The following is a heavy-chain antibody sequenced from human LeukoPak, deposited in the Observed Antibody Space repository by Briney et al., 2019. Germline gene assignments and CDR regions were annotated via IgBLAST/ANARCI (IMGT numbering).Heavy chain of an antibody. D-gene: IGHD6-19*01. J-gene: IGHJ5*02. CDR1: GFTFSSYA. CDR3: ARETVAGTNWFDP. Sequence: GGSLRLSCEASGFTFSSYAMIWVRQPPGKGLEWVSAVSDGGGNTYYADSVKGRFTISRDNSKNTLYLQMNSLRAEDTAVYYCARETVAGTNWFDPWGQGTLVTVSS. CDR2: VSDGGGNT. V-gene: IGHV3-23*01.